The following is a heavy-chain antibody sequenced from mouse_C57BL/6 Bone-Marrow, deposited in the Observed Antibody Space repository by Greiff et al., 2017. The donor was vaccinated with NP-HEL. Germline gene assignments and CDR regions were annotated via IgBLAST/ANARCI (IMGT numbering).Heavy chain of an antibody. D-gene: IGHD2-1*01. V-gene: IGHV1-50*01. CDR2: IDPSDSYT. Sequence: QVQLQQSGAELVKPGASVKLSCKASGYTFTSYWMQWVKQRPGQGLEWIGEIDPSDSYTNYNQKFKGKATLTVETSSSTAYMQLSSLTSEDSAVYYCAKEIYYGNWDYAMDYWGQGTSVTVSS. J-gene: IGHJ4*01. CDR1: GYTFTSYW. CDR3: AKEIYYGNWDYAMDY.